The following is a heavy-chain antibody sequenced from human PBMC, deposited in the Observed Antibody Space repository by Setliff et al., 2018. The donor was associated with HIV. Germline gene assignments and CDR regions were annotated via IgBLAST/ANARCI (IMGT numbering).Heavy chain of an antibody. D-gene: IGHD3-22*01. CDR3: AKDQEDRSGLDY. V-gene: IGHV1-3*01. CDR2: IHAGSGDT. Sequence: ASVKVSCKASGYTFTNNVIHWVRQAPGQRLEWMGWIHAGSGDTQYSQKFQGRVTITRDTSASTVYMELNSLRAEDTAVYYCAKDQEDRSGLDYWGQGTLVTVSS. J-gene: IGHJ4*02. CDR1: GYTFTNNV.